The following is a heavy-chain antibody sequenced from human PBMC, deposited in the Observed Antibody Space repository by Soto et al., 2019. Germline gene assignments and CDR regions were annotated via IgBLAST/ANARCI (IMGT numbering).Heavy chain of an antibody. Sequence: QVQLQQWGAGLLKPSETLSLTCAVYGGSFSGYYWSWIRQPPGKGLEWIGELNDSGGTNYNASLKSRVSISGDTSKNQCSLKLNFVTAADTAVYYCARGRGGVQHWGQGTLVTVSS. CDR3: ARGRGGVQH. V-gene: IGHV4-34*01. CDR2: LNDSGGT. CDR1: GGSFSGYY. J-gene: IGHJ1*01. D-gene: IGHD3-10*01.